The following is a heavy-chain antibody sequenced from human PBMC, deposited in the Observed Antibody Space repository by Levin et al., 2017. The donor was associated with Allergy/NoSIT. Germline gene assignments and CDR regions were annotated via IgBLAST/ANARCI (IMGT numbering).Heavy chain of an antibody. CDR2: ISYDGSNK. Sequence: GGSLRLSCAASGFTFSSYAMHWVRQAPGKGLEWVAVISYDGSNKYYADSVKGRFTISRDNSKNTLYLQMNSLRAEDTAVYYCARDSAVVPAALYYYYMDVWGKGTTVTVSS. V-gene: IGHV3-30-3*01. J-gene: IGHJ6*03. D-gene: IGHD2-2*01. CDR1: GFTFSSYA. CDR3: ARDSAVVPAALYYYYMDV.